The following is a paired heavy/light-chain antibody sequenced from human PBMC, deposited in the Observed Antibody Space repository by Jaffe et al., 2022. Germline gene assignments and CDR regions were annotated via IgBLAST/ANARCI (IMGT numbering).Heavy chain of an antibody. CDR2: IRYDGSSK. Sequence: QVRLVESGGGVVQPGGSLRLSCAASGFTFTNYDIHWVRQAPGKGLEWVTFIRYDGSSKYYADSVRGRFTISRDNSKNSLYLQMNSLRAEDTAVYYCATLIWNDPQGPFDIWGQGTLVTVSS. D-gene: IGHD1-1*01. J-gene: IGHJ3*02. CDR3: ATLIWNDPQGPFDI. V-gene: IGHV3-30*02. CDR1: GFTFTNYD.
Light chain of an antibody. CDR2: EIS. V-gene: IGKV2-24*01. J-gene: IGKJ2*01. Sequence: DIVMTQTPLSSPVTLGQPASISCRSSQSLLHSDGHTYLSWLQQRPGQPPRLLIYEISNRFSGVPDRFSGSGAGTDFTLKISRVEAEDVGVYYCIQATQFPYTFGQGTKLEIK. CDR1: QSLLHSDGHTY. CDR3: IQATQFPYT.